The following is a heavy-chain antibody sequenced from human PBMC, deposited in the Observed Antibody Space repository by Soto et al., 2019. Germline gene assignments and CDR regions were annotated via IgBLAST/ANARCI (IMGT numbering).Heavy chain of an antibody. V-gene: IGHV3-30*18. CDR1: VFTFSSYG. CDR2: ISYDGSNK. D-gene: IGHD6-6*01. Sequence: RRSLRLSCAASVFTFSSYGMHWFRQAPGKGLEWVAVISYDGSNKYYADSVKGRFTISRDNSKNTLYLQMNSLRAEDTAVYYCAKAQGSSSSPYYYYGMDVWGQGTTVTVSS. CDR3: AKAQGSSSSPYYYYGMDV. J-gene: IGHJ6*02.